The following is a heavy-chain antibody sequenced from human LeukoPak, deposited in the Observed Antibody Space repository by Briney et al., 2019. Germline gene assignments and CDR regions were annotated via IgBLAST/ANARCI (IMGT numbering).Heavy chain of an antibody. V-gene: IGHV3-23*01. D-gene: IGHD3-22*01. Sequence: GSLRLSCAASGFTFSTFDMSWVRQAPGKGLQWVSTISGAGGTTLFADSVKGRFSISRDNSNHKVFLQMNSLRVEDTAVYYCAKASDFDSSGFPIDVFDFWGQGLLVSVAS. CDR3: AKASDFDSSGFPIDVFDF. CDR1: GFTFSTFD. CDR2: ISGAGGTT. J-gene: IGHJ4*02.